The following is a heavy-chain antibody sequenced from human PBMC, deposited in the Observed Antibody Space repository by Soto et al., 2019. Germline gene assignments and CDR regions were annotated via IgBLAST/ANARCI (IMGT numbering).Heavy chain of an antibody. CDR3: ARGGALRPNGHVPLAF. J-gene: IGHJ4*02. D-gene: IGHD3-16*01. V-gene: IGHV4-38-2*01. Sequence: SETLSLTCAVSGDSIIGIYHWAWIRQSPGRGLEWIASIYHTGTTYYTPSLESRVTISVDTSKNQFSLNVNSVTAADTAVYFCARGGALRPNGHVPLAFWGQGTLVTVSS. CDR2: IYHTGTT. CDR1: GDSIIGIYH.